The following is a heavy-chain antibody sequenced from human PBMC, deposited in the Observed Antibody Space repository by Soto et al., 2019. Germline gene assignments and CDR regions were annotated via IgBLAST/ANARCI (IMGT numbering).Heavy chain of an antibody. D-gene: IGHD3-9*01. V-gene: IGHV3-23*01. Sequence: EVQLLASGGGLVQPGGSLRLSCAASGFTFSSYAMSWVRQAPGKGLEWVSAISGSGGSTYYADSVKGRFTISRDNSKNTLYLQMNSLRAEDTAVYYCAKAYDILTGYYTIYYYYYGMDVWGQGTTVTVSS. CDR2: ISGSGGST. J-gene: IGHJ6*02. CDR3: AKAYDILTGYYTIYYYYYGMDV. CDR1: GFTFSSYA.